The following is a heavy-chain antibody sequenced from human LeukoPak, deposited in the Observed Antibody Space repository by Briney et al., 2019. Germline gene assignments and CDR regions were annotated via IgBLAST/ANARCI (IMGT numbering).Heavy chain of an antibody. D-gene: IGHD3-3*01. CDR1: GYSISSGYY. CDR3: ARLRFDFWSGYTHPYFDY. J-gene: IGHJ4*02. Sequence: SETLSLTCAVSGYSISSGYYWGWIRQPPGKGLEWIGSIYHSGSTYYNPSLKSRVTISVDTSKNQFSLKLSSVSAADTAVYFCARLRFDFWSGYTHPYFDYWGQGTLVTVSS. V-gene: IGHV4-38-2*01. CDR2: IYHSGST.